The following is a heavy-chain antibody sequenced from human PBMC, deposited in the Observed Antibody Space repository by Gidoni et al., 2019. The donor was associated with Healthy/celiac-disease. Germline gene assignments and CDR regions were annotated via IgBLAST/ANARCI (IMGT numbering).Heavy chain of an antibody. D-gene: IGHD2-15*01. Sequence: QVQLQESGPGLVKPSQTLSLTCTVSGGSISRGGYYWSWIRQHPGKGLEWFGYNYYSGSTYYNPSLKCRVTISVDTSKNQFSLKLSSVTAADTAVYYCARGGYCSGGSCYSGGVRWFDPWGQGTLVTVSS. CDR3: ARGGYCSGGSCYSGGVRWFDP. CDR2: NYYSGST. CDR1: GGSISRGGYY. J-gene: IGHJ5*02. V-gene: IGHV4-31*03.